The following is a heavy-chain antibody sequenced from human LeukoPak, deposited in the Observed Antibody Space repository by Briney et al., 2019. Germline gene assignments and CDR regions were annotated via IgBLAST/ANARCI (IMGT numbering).Heavy chain of an antibody. V-gene: IGHV1-69*13. Sequence: ASVKVSCKAPGGSFGRYAISWVRQAPGQGLEWMGGIVPILGTANYAQKFQGRVTITADESTSTAYMELSSLRSEDTAVYYCARVGYYYDSNGYRYWGQGTLVTVSS. CDR3: ARVGYYYDSNGYRY. D-gene: IGHD3-22*01. J-gene: IGHJ4*02. CDR2: IVPILGTA. CDR1: GGSFGRYA.